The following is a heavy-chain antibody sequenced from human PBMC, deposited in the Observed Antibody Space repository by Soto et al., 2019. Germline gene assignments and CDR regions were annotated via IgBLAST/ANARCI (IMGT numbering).Heavy chain of an antibody. CDR1: GGSVSSGSYY. D-gene: IGHD3-9*01. V-gene: IGHV4-61*01. CDR3: ARDPVLRYFDWSPLYGMDV. Sequence: SETLSLTCTVSGGSVSSGSYYWSWIRQPPGKGLEWIGYIYYSGSTNYNPSLKSRVTISVDTSKNQSSLKLSSVTAADTAVYYCARDPVLRYFDWSPLYGMDVWGQGTTVTVSS. J-gene: IGHJ6*02. CDR2: IYYSGST.